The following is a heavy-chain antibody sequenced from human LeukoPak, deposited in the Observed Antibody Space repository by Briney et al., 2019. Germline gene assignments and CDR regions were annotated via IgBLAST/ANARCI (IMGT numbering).Heavy chain of an antibody. J-gene: IGHJ6*02. Sequence: TGGSLRLSCAASGFTFSSYSMNWVRQAPGKGLEWVSSISSSSSYIYYADSVKGRFTISRDNAKNSLYLQMNSLRAEDTAVYYCARDRVNTIFGVVMYHGMDVWGQGTTVTVSS. V-gene: IGHV3-21*01. CDR2: ISSSSSYI. D-gene: IGHD3-3*01. CDR3: ARDRVNTIFGVVMYHGMDV. CDR1: GFTFSSYS.